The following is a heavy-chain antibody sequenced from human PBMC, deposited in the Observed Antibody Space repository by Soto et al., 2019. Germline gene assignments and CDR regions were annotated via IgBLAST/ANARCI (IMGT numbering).Heavy chain of an antibody. V-gene: IGHV4-39*01. CDR2: IYYSGST. Sequence: SETLSLTCTVSGGFIRSSRDYWGWIRQPPGKGLEWIGSIYYSGSTYYNPSLKSRVTISVDTSKDQFSLKLSSVTAADTAVYYCFIKEWIQLWPDDYWCQGILVTVS. J-gene: IGHJ4*02. CDR3: FIKEWIQLWPDDY. CDR1: GGFIRSSRDY. D-gene: IGHD5-18*01.